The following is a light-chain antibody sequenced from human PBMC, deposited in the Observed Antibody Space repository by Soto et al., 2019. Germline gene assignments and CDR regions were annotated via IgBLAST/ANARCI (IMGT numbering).Light chain of an antibody. CDR1: QSVSSK. CDR2: GVS. CDR3: QQRSN. V-gene: IGKV3D-11*02. Sequence: EIVMTQSPATLSVSPGERATLSCRASQSVSSKLAWFQQKPGQAPSLVIYGVSTRATGVPVRFSGSGPGTDFTLTISSLEPEDFAVYYCQQRSNFGQGTRLEI. J-gene: IGKJ5*01.